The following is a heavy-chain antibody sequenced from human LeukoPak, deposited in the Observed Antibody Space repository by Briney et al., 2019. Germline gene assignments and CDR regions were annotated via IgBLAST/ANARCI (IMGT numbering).Heavy chain of an antibody. CDR3: ARQGPSYHSAYAY. V-gene: IGHV5-51*01. J-gene: IGHJ4*02. CDR2: IYPGKSDV. D-gene: IGHD1-26*01. Sequence: GESLKISCQTSGFIFTDNWIAWVRHVPGKGLDWLGFIYPGKSDVRYNPSFEGQVTISADRSISPAYLQWNSLKASDTAVYYCARQGPSYHSAYAYWGQGTRITLPS. CDR1: GFIFTDNW.